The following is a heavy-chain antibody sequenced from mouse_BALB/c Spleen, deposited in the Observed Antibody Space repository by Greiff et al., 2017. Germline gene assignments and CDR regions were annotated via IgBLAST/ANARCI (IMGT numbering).Heavy chain of an antibody. V-gene: IGHV1-47*01. CDR1: GYTFTTYP. Sequence: VKLQESGAELVKPGASVKMSCKAFGYTFTTYPIEWMKQNHGKSLEWIGNFHPYNDDTKYNEKFKGKAKLTVEKSSSTVYLELSRLTSDDSAVYYCARGRYDGTGAMDYWGQGTSVTVSS. D-gene: IGHD2-14*01. CDR2: FHPYNDDT. J-gene: IGHJ4*01. CDR3: ARGRYDGTGAMDY.